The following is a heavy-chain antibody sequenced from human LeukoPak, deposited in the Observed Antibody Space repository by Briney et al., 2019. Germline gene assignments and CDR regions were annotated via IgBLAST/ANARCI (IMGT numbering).Heavy chain of an antibody. CDR2: IYTSGST. CDR3: AREQWAYLSYYASSGYHDY. Sequence: PSQTLSLTCTVSGGSISSGSYFWSWIRQPAGKGLEWIGRIYTSGSTNYSPSLKSRVTISVDTSRNQFSLNLTSVTAADTAMYYCAREQWAYLSYYASSGYHDYWGQGTLVTVSS. V-gene: IGHV4-61*02. J-gene: IGHJ4*02. D-gene: IGHD3-22*01. CDR1: GGSISSGSYF.